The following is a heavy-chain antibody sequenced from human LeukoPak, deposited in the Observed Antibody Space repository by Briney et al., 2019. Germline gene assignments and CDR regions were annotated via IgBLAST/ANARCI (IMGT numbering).Heavy chain of an antibody. CDR3: ARGFGGY. V-gene: IGHV4-39*01. CDR1: GGSFSSTTYY. CDR2: ISYSGTT. D-gene: IGHD3-16*01. Sequence: SETLSLTCTVSGGSFSSTTYYWGWIRQPPGKGLEWIGSISYSGTTYYNPSLKSRVTISVDTSKSQFSLRLSSATAADTAVYYCARGFGGYWGQGTLVTVSS. J-gene: IGHJ4*02.